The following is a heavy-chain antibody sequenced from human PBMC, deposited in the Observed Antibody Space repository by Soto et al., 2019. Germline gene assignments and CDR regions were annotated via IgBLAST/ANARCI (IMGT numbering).Heavy chain of an antibody. D-gene: IGHD3-22*01. V-gene: IGHV4-59*12. CDR2: IYYSGST. J-gene: IGHJ4*02. CDR3: ARVPSSGNHFDY. CDR1: GGSISSYY. Sequence: NPSETLSLTCTVSGGSISSYYWSWIRQPPGKGLEWIGYIYYSGSTYYNPSLKSRVTISVDTSKNQFSLKLSSVTAADTAVYYCARVPSSGNHFDYWGQGTLVTVSS.